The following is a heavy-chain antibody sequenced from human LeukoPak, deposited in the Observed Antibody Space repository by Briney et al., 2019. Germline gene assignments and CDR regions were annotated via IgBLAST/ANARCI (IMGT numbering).Heavy chain of an antibody. V-gene: IGHV3-23*01. CDR2: LSGSGGST. J-gene: IGHJ4*02. CDR1: GFTFSSYA. CDR3: AKGGYCSSTSCYTSLDY. Sequence: GGSLRLSCAASGFTFSSYAMSWVRQAPGKGLEWVSVLSGSGGSTYYADSVKGRFTISRDNSKNTLYLQMNGLRAEDTAVYYCAKGGYCSSTSCYTSLDYWGQGTLVTVSS. D-gene: IGHD2-2*02.